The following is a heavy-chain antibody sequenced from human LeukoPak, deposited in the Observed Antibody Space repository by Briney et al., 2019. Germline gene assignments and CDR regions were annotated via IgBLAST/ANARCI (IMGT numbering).Heavy chain of an antibody. J-gene: IGHJ4*02. Sequence: GESLKISCKGSGYSFTSYWIGWVRQMPGKGLEWMGIIWPSDSDTRYSPSFQGQVTISADKSISTAYLQWSSLRASDTAIYFCARRISGYYIDYWGQGTLVSVSS. CDR2: IWPSDSDT. D-gene: IGHD1-26*01. CDR3: ARRISGYYIDY. V-gene: IGHV5-51*01. CDR1: GYSFTSYW.